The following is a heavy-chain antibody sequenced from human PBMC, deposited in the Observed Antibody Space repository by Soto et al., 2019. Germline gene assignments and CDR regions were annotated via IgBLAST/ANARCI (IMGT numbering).Heavy chain of an antibody. J-gene: IGHJ4*02. V-gene: IGHV3-21*01. Sequence: EVQLVESGGGQGKPGGSLRLSCAASGFIVSSSTMNWVRQAPGKGLEWVASISSDSNYIFYAESVKGRFSISRDDAQNSLYLHLNGLRADDTAAYYCAVDLRFSSWSPTHRYWGPGTLVIVSS. D-gene: IGHD3-3*01. CDR2: ISSDSNYI. CDR3: AVDLRFSSWSPTHRY. CDR1: GFIVSSST.